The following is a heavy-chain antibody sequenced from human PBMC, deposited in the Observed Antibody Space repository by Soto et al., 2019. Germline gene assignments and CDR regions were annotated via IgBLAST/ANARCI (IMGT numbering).Heavy chain of an antibody. CDR2: IYWDENK. D-gene: IGHD2-8*02. CDR3: ARIYCAGGNCYRLGGSYYGMDV. V-gene: IGHV2-5*02. J-gene: IGHJ6*02. CDR1: GFSLSTNGVG. Sequence: SGPTLVNPTQTLTLTCTFSGFSLSTNGVGVGWIRQPPGKALEWLALIYWDENKFYSPSLKSRLTITKDTSKDQVVLTMTHMDPVDTATYFCARIYCAGGNCYRLGGSYYGMDVWGQGTTVTVSS.